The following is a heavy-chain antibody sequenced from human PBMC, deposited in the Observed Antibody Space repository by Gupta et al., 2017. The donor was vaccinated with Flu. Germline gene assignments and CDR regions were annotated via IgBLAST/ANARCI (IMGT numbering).Heavy chain of an antibody. CDR3: ARGVRDYYDSSGYYSYYFDY. CDR1: GLTFSSYS. CDR2: ISSSSSYR. V-gene: IGHV3-21*01. D-gene: IGHD3-22*01. Sequence: EVQLVESGGGLVKPGGSLRLSCAASGLTFSSYSMNWARRAPGKGLEWVSSISSSSSYRYYADSVKGRFTISRDNAKNSLYLQMNSLRAEDTAVYYCARGVRDYYDSSGYYSYYFDYWGQGTLVTVSS. J-gene: IGHJ4*02.